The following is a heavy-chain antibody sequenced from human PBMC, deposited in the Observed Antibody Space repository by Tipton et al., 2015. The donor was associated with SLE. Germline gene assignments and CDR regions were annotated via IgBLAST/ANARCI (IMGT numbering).Heavy chain of an antibody. CDR1: GGSLDISSYY. CDR3: ARLSGYSSADWFDP. J-gene: IGHJ5*02. V-gene: IGHV4-39*01. D-gene: IGHD3-22*01. CDR2: IYYSGST. Sequence: TLSLTCSVSGGSLDISSYYWGWIRQPPGKGLEWIGTIYYSGSTYHNPSLKSRVTISVDTSKNQFSLKLSSVTAADTAVYYCARLSGYSSADWFDPWGQGTLVTVSS.